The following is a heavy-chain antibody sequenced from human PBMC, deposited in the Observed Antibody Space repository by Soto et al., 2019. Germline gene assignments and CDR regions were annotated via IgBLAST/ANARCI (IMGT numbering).Heavy chain of an antibody. CDR3: ARFGAVAGTGARDFDS. D-gene: IGHD6-13*01. Sequence: EVQLVESGGGLIQPGGSLRLSCAASGFTVSSIYMSWVRQAPGKGLEWVSIIYSSGTTYYADSVKGRFTISRDNSKNTLYLQMNSLRAEDTAVYYCARFGAVAGTGARDFDSWGQGTLVTVSS. CDR1: GFTVSSIY. CDR2: IYSSGTT. J-gene: IGHJ4*02. V-gene: IGHV3-53*01.